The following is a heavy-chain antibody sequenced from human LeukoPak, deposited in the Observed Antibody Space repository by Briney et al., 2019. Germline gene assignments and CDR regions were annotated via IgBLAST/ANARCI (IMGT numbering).Heavy chain of an antibody. CDR1: GYRFTSYW. CDR2: IYPGDSDT. D-gene: IGHD3-10*01. V-gene: IGHV5-51*01. J-gene: IGHJ4*02. CDR3: VTRHYGSGSYYFDY. Sequence: GESLKISCKGSGYRFTSYWIGWVRQMSGKGLELMGIIYPGDSDTRYSPSFQGQVTISADKSISTAYLQWSSLKASDTAMYYCVTRHYGSGSYYFDYWGQGTLVTVSS.